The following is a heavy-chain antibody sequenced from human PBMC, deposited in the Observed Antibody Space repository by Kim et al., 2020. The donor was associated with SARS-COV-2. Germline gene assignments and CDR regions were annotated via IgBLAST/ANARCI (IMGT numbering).Heavy chain of an antibody. V-gene: IGHV3-7*03. D-gene: IGHD3-22*01. J-gene: IGHJ4*02. CDR3: ARLSPLYTYYYDSSGFRDY. Sequence: GGSLRLSCAASGFTFSRNWMSWVRQAPGKGLEWVANIKQDGSEKYYVDSVKGRFTISRDNAKNSLYLQMNTLRAADTAVYYCARLSPLYTYYYDSSGFRDYWGQGTLVTVSS. CDR1: GFTFSRNW. CDR2: IKQDGSEK.